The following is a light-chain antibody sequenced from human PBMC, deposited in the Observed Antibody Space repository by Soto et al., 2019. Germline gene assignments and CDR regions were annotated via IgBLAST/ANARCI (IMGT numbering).Light chain of an antibody. CDR1: QSISNF. J-gene: IGKJ3*01. CDR2: AAS. CDR3: QQSYSSPAFT. Sequence: DIRMTQSPSSLSASVGDRVSITCRASQSISNFLNWYQQKPGKAPKLLIYAASNLHSGVPSRSSGSGSGTEFTLTITSLQPEDFATYYCQQSYSSPAFTFGPGTKVDVK. V-gene: IGKV1-39*01.